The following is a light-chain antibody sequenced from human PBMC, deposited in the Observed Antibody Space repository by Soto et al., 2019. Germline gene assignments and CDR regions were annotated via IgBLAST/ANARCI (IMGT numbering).Light chain of an antibody. CDR1: QGISNY. V-gene: IGKV1-27*01. J-gene: IGKJ1*01. Sequence: DIQMTQSPSSLSASVGDRVTISCRASQGISNYLAWYQQKPGKVPKLLIYAASTLQSGVPSRFSGSGSGTEFTLTISSLQPEDVADYYCQKYNSAPPWTFGQGTKVDIK. CDR3: QKYNSAPPWT. CDR2: AAS.